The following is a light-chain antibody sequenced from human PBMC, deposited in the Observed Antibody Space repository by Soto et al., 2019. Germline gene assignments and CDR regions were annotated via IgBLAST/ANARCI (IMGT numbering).Light chain of an antibody. CDR2: EVT. V-gene: IGLV2-23*02. CDR3: SSYAGTSHYV. J-gene: IGLJ1*01. Sequence: QSALTQPASVPASPGQSITISCTGSDSDVGSYDLVSWYQQHPDKAPKLLIYEVTKRPSGVSNRFSGSKSDNTASLTISGLQAEDEADYYCSSYAGTSHYVFGTGTKVTVL. CDR1: DSDVGSYDL.